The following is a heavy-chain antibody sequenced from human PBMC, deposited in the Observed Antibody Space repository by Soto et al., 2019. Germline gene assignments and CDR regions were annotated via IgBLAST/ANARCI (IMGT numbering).Heavy chain of an antibody. D-gene: IGHD3-10*01. J-gene: IGHJ6*03. V-gene: IGHV3-66*04. CDR3: ARHAYYGSGSYYGHYYYYMDV. CDR2: IYSGGST. CDR1: GFTVSSNY. Sequence: GGSLRLSCAASGFTVSSNYMSWVRQAPGKGLEWFSVIYSGGSTYYADSVKGRFTISRDNSKNTLCLQMNSLRAEDTAVYYCARHAYYGSGSYYGHYYYYMDVWGKGTTVTVSS.